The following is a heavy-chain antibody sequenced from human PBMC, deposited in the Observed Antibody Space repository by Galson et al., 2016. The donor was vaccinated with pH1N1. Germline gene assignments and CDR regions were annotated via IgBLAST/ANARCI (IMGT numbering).Heavy chain of an antibody. V-gene: IGHV3-30-3*01. D-gene: IGHD6-19*01. CDR2: LSYDETKE. Sequence: SLRLSCAASGLVFRAYSMHWVRQAPGKGLEWVAVLSYDETKEYYGDSVKGRFTISRDISKNTLYLQMSRLRPDATAVYYCARGPKSSSGWNFYYYGMDVWGQGTTVTVSA. J-gene: IGHJ6*01. CDR1: GLVFRAYS. CDR3: ARGPKSSSGWNFYYYGMDV.